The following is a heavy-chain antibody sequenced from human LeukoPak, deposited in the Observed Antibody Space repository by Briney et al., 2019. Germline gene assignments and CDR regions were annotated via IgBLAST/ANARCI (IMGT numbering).Heavy chain of an antibody. V-gene: IGHV1-69*04. Sequence: ASVKVSCKASGYTFTSYGISWVRQAPGQGLEWMGRIIPIFGMANSAQKFQGRVTITADKSTNTAYMELSSLRSEDTAVYYCARDLEMATTLYWYFDLWGRGTLVTVSS. CDR3: ARDLEMATTLYWYFDL. CDR2: IIPIFGMA. J-gene: IGHJ2*01. CDR1: GYTFTSYG. D-gene: IGHD5-24*01.